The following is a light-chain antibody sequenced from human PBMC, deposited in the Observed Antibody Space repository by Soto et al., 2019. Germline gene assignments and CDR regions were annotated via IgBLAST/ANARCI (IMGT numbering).Light chain of an antibody. CDR1: QSISSW. V-gene: IGKV1-5*03. CDR2: KAS. CDR3: QQYNSYSAT. J-gene: IGKJ1*01. Sequence: DIQMTQSPSTLSASVGDRVTITCRASQSISSWLAWYQQKPGKATKLLIYKASSLESGVPSRFSGSGSGTEFTLTISSLQPDDFATYYCQQYNSYSATFGQGTKVEIK.